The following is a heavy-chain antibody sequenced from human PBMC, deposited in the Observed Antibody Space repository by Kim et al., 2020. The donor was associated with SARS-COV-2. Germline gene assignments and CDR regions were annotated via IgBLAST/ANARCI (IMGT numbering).Heavy chain of an antibody. V-gene: IGHV3-30*18. CDR2: ISYDGSNK. J-gene: IGHJ6*02. Sequence: GGSLRLSCAASGFTFSSYGMHWVRQAQGKGLEWVAVISYDGSNKYYADSVKGRFTISRDNSKNTLYLQMNSLRAEDTAVYYCAKEGYSSGWYNYYGMDVWGQGTTVTVSS. CDR3: AKEGYSSGWYNYYGMDV. CDR1: GFTFSSYG. D-gene: IGHD6-19*01.